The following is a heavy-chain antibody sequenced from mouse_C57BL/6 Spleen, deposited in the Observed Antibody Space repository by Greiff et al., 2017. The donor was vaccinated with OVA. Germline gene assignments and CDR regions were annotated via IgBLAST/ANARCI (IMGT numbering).Heavy chain of an antibody. D-gene: IGHD1-1*01. CDR3: ARSYGSSYFDY. J-gene: IGHJ2*01. V-gene: IGHV1-69*01. CDR2: IDPSDSYT. CDR1: GYTFTSYW. Sequence: QVQLQQPGAELVMPGASVKLSCKASGYTFTSYWMHWVKQRPRQGLEWIGEIDPSDSYTNYNQKFKGKSTLTVDKSSSTAYMQLSSLTSEDSAVYYCARSYGSSYFDYWGQGTTLTVSS.